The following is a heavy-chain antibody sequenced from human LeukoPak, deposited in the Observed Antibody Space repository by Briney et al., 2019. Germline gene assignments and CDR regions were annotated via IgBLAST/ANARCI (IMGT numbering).Heavy chain of an antibody. J-gene: IGHJ1*01. Sequence: PGGSLRLSCAASGFTFSSYGMSWVRQAPGKGLEWVSAISGSGGSTYYADSVKGRFTISRDNAKNSLYLQMNSLRAEDTAVYYCAKDPDRGPEYFQHWGQGTLVTVSS. V-gene: IGHV3-23*01. CDR1: GFTFSSYG. D-gene: IGHD3-22*01. CDR2: ISGSGGST. CDR3: AKDPDRGPEYFQH.